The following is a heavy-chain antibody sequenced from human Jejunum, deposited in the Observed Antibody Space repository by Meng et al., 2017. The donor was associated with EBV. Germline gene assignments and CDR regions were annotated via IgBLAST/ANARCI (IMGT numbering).Heavy chain of an antibody. Sequence: EGHLVGFGGGLVQPGGSLRLSCAASGFTLSDHWIHWVRQAPGEGLMWVSRINPDGRTINYGDSVKGRFTISRDNAKNTVYLQMNSLRAEDTAVYYCTRAGYYRFDYWGQGALVTVSS. CDR3: TRAGYYRFDY. D-gene: IGHD1-26*01. J-gene: IGHJ4*02. CDR2: INPDGRTI. CDR1: GFTLSDHW. V-gene: IGHV3-74*01.